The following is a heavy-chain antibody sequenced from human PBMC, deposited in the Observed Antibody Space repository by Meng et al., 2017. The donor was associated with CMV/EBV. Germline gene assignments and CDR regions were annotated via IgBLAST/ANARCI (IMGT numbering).Heavy chain of an antibody. Sequence: GGSLRLSCAASGFTFSSYAMHWVRQAPGKGLEWVAVISYDGSNKYYADSVKGRFTISRDNSKNTLYLQMNSLRAEDTAVYYCARDLFGVVSTHTYYYYGMDVWDQGTTVTVSS. CDR3: ARDLFGVVSTHTYYYYGMDV. J-gene: IGHJ6*02. V-gene: IGHV3-30*04. D-gene: IGHD3-3*01. CDR2: ISYDGSNK. CDR1: GFTFSSYA.